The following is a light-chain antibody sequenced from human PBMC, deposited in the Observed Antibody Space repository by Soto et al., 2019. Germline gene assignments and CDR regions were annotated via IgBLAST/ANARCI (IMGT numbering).Light chain of an antibody. CDR1: QSISKY. CDR2: SAS. V-gene: IGKV1-39*01. J-gene: IGKJ4*01. CDR3: LQHYSNPLT. Sequence: DIQMTQSPSTLDASVGDRVTITCRASQSISKYLGWYQQRPGKAPKLLIYSASSLQSGVPSRFSGSGSGTDFTLTISSLHPEDFATYYCLQHYSNPLTFGEVTKVDIK.